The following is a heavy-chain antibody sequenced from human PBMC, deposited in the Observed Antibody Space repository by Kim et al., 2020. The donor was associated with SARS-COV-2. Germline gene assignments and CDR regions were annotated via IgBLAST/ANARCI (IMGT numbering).Heavy chain of an antibody. CDR2: ISGYNGNT. CDR3: ARDGAYCGDNCYWRNGFEI. CDR1: GYIFSNYA. V-gene: IGHV1-18*01. D-gene: IGHD2-21*02. Sequence: ASVKVSCKASGYIFSNYAMSWVRQAPGQGLEWMGWISGYNGNTNYAQNFQGRVTMTTETSTSTAYLELRSLTSDDTAVYYCARDGAYCGDNCYWRNGFEIWGQGTVVTVSS. J-gene: IGHJ3*02.